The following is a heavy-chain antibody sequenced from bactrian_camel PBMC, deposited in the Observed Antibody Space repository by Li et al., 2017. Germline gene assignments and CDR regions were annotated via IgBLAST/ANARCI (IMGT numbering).Heavy chain of an antibody. D-gene: IGHD1*01. CDR1: GFTFSSYY. CDR3: VKPNPDAGGGFDH. J-gene: IGHJ4*01. Sequence: VQLVESGGGLVQPGGSLRLSCAASGFTFSSYYMSWVRQAPGKGLEWVSAINSGGGSTLYADSVKGRFTISRDNAKSTLYLQMNSLKTEDTAVYYCVKPNPDAGGGFDHWGQGTQVTVS. CDR2: INSGGGST. V-gene: IGHV3S40*01.